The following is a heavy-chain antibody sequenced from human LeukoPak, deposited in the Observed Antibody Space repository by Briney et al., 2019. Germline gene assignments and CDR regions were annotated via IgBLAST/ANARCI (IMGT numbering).Heavy chain of an antibody. CDR2: IRYDGSNK. CDR1: GFTFSSYG. D-gene: IGHD3-22*01. CDR3: ARDRVESYYDSSGYYDY. J-gene: IGHJ4*02. Sequence: SGGSLRLSCAASGFTFSSYGMHWVRQAPGKGLEWVAFIRYDGSNKYYADSVKGRFTISRDNSKNTLYLQMNSLRAEDTAVYYCARDRVESYYDSSGYYDYWGQGTLVTVSS. V-gene: IGHV3-30*02.